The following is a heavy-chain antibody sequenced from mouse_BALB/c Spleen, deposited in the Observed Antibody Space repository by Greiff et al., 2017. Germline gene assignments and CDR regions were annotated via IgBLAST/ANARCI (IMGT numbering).Heavy chain of an antibody. CDR3: AREPLYYDYDSDAMDY. CDR1: GYSITSGYY. D-gene: IGHD2-4*01. CDR2: ISYDGSN. V-gene: IGHV3-6*02. J-gene: IGHJ4*01. Sequence: EVKLQESGPGLVKPSQSLSLTCSVTGYSITSGYYWNWIRQFPGNKLEWMGYISYDGSNNYNPSLKNRISITRDTSKNQFFLKLNSVTTEDTATYYCAREPLYYDYDSDAMDYWGQGTSVTVSS.